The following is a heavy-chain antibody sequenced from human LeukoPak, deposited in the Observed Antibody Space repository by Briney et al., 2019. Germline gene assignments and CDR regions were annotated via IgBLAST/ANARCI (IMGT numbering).Heavy chain of an antibody. CDR1: GGSFSGYY. Sequence: SETLSLTCAVYGGSFSGYYWSWIRQPPGKGPEWIGEINHSGSTNYNPSLKSRVTISVDTSKNQFSLKLSSVTAADTAVYYCARRSRIGYFDYWGQGTLVTVSS. D-gene: IGHD3-10*01. J-gene: IGHJ4*02. CDR2: INHSGST. V-gene: IGHV4-34*01. CDR3: ARRSRIGYFDY.